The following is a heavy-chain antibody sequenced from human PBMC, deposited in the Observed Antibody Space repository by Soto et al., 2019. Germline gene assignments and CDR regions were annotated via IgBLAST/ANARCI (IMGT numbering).Heavy chain of an antibody. CDR3: ATKPPYSTVGYYFDY. J-gene: IGHJ4*02. CDR1: GGSFSGYY. V-gene: IGHV4-34*01. Sequence: PSETLSLTCAVYGGSFSGYYWSWIRQPPGKGLEWIGEINHSGSTNYNPSLKSRVTISVDTSKNQLSLNLSSVTAADTAVYYCATKPPYSTVGYYFDYWGQGALVTVSS. CDR2: INHSGST. D-gene: IGHD2-2*01.